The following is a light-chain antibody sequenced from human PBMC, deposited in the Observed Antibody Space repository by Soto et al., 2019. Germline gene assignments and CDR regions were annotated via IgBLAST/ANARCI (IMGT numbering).Light chain of an antibody. CDR2: DVN. Sequence: QSVLTQPPSASGAPGQSVAISCTGTASDIGGYTFVSWYQQHPGKAPKLLIYDVNKRPSGVPDRFSGSKSGTTASLTVSGLPAEDEADYYCSAHGGTNPYVFGTGTKLTVL. CDR1: ASDIGGYTF. J-gene: IGLJ1*01. V-gene: IGLV2-8*01. CDR3: SAHGGTNPYV.